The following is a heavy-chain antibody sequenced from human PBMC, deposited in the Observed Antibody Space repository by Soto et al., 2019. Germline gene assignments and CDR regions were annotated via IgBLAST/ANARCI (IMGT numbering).Heavy chain of an antibody. J-gene: IGHJ4*02. CDR1: GYSFTSYW. Sequence: PGESLTISCKASGYSFTSYWIGWVRQMSGKGLEWMAIVNPADSDTRYSPSFQGQVTVSADKSISTAYLQWGSLKASDTAMYYCVRPDSSGFYSHWGQGTPVTVFS. D-gene: IGHD3-22*01. CDR3: VRPDSSGFYSH. V-gene: IGHV5-51*03. CDR2: VNPADSDT.